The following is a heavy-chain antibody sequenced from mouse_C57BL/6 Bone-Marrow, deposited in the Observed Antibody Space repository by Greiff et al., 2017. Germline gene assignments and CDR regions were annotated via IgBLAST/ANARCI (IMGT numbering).Heavy chain of an antibody. J-gene: IGHJ4*01. D-gene: IGHD1-1*01. CDR1: GFNIKNTY. CDR3: ASPYGSSYGDYAMDY. CDR2: IDPANGNT. Sequence: EVQLQQSVAELVRPGASVKLSCTASGFNIKNTYMHWVKQRPEQGLEWIGRIDPANGNTKYATKFQGKATITADTSSNTAYLQLSSLTSEDTAIYFCASPYGSSYGDYAMDYWGQGTSVTVSS. V-gene: IGHV14-3*01.